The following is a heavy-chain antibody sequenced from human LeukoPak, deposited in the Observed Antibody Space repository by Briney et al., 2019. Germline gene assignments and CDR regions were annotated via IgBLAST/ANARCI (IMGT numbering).Heavy chain of an antibody. J-gene: IGHJ4*02. CDR3: ARVPSYYDILAGYSLLSGFDY. CDR2: MNPINGNT. V-gene: IGHV1-8*01. CDR1: VYTFTSYN. Sequence: SEKLSRTASVYTFTSYNINWVRQAPRHPREWLGWMNPINGNTGYAQKFPSRVPMTRNSSIITAYMELSSLRSEDTAVYYCARVPSYYDILAGYSLLSGFDYWGQGTLVTVSS. D-gene: IGHD3-9*01.